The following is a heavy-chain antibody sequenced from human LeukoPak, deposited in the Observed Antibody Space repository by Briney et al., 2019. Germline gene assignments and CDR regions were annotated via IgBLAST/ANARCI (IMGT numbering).Heavy chain of an antibody. Sequence: GGSLRLSCTASGFTFSDYSMNWVRQAPGKGLEWVSSISRRSRHVYYAGSVKGRFTISRDNACNSLYLQMNSLRAEDMAVYFCVRDLLGSGSTTAYLHHWGQGTLVTVSS. J-gene: IGHJ1*01. V-gene: IGHV3-21*01. D-gene: IGHD1-1*01. CDR3: VRDLLGSGSTTAYLHH. CDR1: GFTFSDYS. CDR2: ISRRSRHV.